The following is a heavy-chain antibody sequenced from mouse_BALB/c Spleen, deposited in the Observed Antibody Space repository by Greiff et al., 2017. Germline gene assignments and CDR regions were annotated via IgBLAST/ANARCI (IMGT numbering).Heavy chain of an antibody. CDR1: GFTFSSFG. J-gene: IGHJ4*01. Sequence: EVQGVESGGGLVQPGGSRKLSCAASGFTFSSFGMHWVRQAPDKGLEWVAYISSGSSTIYYAYTVKGRFTISRDNPKNTLFLQMTSLRSEDTAMYYCAREGKYRYDAMDYWGQGTSVTVSS. CDR3: AREGKYRYDAMDY. V-gene: IGHV5-17*02. CDR2: ISSGSSTI. D-gene: IGHD2-14*01.